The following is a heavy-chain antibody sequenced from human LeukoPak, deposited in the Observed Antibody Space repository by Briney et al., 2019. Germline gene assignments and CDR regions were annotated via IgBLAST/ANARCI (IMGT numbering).Heavy chain of an antibody. D-gene: IGHD6-13*01. CDR3: AKDTYSSSWYGGYFDY. CDR2: ISSSGSTI. V-gene: IGHV3-11*01. Sequence: GGSLRLSCAASGFTFSDYYMSWIRQAPGKGLEWVSYISSSGSTIYYADSVKGRFTISRDNAKNSLYLQMNSLRAEDTALYYCAKDTYSSSWYGGYFDYWGQGTLVTVSS. J-gene: IGHJ4*02. CDR1: GFTFSDYY.